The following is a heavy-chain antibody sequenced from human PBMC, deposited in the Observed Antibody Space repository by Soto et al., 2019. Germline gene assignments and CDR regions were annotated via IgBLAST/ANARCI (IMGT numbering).Heavy chain of an antibody. D-gene: IGHD5-12*01. CDR2: INHSGST. CDR1: GGSFSGYY. J-gene: IGHJ4*02. V-gene: IGHV4-34*01. Sequence: SETLSLTCAVYGGSFSGYYWSWIRRPPGKGLEWIGEINHSGSTNYNPSLKSRVTISVDTSKNQFSLKLSSVTAADTAVYYCARTPRGYSGYDHFDYWGQGTPVTVSS. CDR3: ARTPRGYSGYDHFDY.